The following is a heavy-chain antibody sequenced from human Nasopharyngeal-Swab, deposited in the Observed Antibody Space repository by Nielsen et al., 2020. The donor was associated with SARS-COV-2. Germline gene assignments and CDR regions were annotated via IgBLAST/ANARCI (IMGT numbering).Heavy chain of an antibody. D-gene: IGHD5-24*01. Sequence: GESLKISCAASGFTPASYSMNWVRQAPGKGLEWVSSISSSGKYIYYANSVRGRFTISRDNAKSSLFLQMDSLRAEDTALYYCARDIGDGYNLLYYFDYWGPGTLVTVSS. CDR2: ISSSGKYI. CDR1: GFTPASYS. J-gene: IGHJ4*02. CDR3: ARDIGDGYNLLYYFDY. V-gene: IGHV3-21*01.